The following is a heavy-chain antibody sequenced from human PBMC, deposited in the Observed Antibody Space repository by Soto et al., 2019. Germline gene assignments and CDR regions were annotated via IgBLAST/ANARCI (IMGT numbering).Heavy chain of an antibody. Sequence: LSLTCSVSGGSITGSYWRWIRQPPGKGLEWLGYVYYTGSTNYSPSLRSRVSISVDTSKNEFSLRLSSVTAADTAVYFCARSVAVPGAHIDYWGQGTQVTVSS. D-gene: IGHD6-19*01. CDR3: ARSVAVPGAHIDY. V-gene: IGHV4-59*01. CDR1: GGSITGSY. CDR2: VYYTGST. J-gene: IGHJ4*02.